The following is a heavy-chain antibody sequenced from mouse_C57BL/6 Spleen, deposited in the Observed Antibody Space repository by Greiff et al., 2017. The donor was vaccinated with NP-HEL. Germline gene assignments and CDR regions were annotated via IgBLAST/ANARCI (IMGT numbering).Heavy chain of an antibody. CDR3: ARHRANLYFDY. Sequence: VQLQQSGAELVKPGASVKISCKASGYAFSSYWMTWVKQRPGKGLEWIGEIYPGGGGTNYNGKFKGKATLTADKSSSTAYMQLSSLTSDDSAVYFCARHRANLYFDYWGQGTTLTVSS. D-gene: IGHD4-1*01. V-gene: IGHV1-80*01. CDR1: GYAFSSYW. CDR2: IYPGGGGT. J-gene: IGHJ2*01.